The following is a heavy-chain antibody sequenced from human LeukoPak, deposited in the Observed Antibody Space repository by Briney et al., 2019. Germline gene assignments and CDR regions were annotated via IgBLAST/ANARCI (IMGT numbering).Heavy chain of an antibody. D-gene: IGHD6-6*01. CDR1: GGSISSYY. CDR3: ARHPTKGSSIDY. J-gene: IGHJ4*02. Sequence: SETLSLTCTVSGGSISSYYWSWIRQPPGKGLEWIGYICYSGSTNYNPSLKSRVTISVDTSKNQFSLKLSSVTAADTAVYYCARHPTKGSSIDYWGQGTLVTVSS. V-gene: IGHV4-59*08. CDR2: ICYSGST.